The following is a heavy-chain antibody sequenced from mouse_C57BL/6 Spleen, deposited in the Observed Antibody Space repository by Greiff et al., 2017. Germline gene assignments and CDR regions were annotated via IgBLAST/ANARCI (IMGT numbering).Heavy chain of an antibody. CDR3: ARGGGYPSWFAY. CDR1: GYTFTDYY. J-gene: IGHJ3*01. Sequence: EVKLQQSGPELVKPGASVKISCKASGYTFTDYYMNWVKQSHGKSLEWIGDINPNNGGTSYNQKFKGKATLTVDKSSSTAYMELRSLTSEDSAVYYCARGGGYPSWFAYWGQGTLVTVSA. V-gene: IGHV1-26*01. D-gene: IGHD2-2*01. CDR2: INPNNGGT.